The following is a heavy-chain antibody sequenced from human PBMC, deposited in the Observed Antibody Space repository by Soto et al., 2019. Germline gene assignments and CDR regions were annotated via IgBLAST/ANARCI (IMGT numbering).Heavy chain of an antibody. Sequence: GGSLRLSCAASGYTFTSYAMHWVRQAPGQRLEWMGWINAGNGNTKYSQKFQGRVTITRDTSASTAYMELSSLRSEDTAVYYCARTRYGQFDYWGQGTLVTSPQ. CDR3: ARTRYGQFDY. CDR2: INAGNGNT. V-gene: IGHV1-3*01. D-gene: IGHD5-18*01. J-gene: IGHJ4*02. CDR1: GYTFTSYA.